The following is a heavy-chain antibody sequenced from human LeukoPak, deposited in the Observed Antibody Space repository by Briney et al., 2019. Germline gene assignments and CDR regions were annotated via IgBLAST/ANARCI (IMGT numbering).Heavy chain of an antibody. CDR1: GGTFSSYA. V-gene: IGHV1-69*05. CDR2: IIPIFGTA. J-gene: IGHJ6*03. CDR3: ARDDGRQDYYYYMDV. Sequence: SVKVSCKASGGTFSSYAISCVRQAPGQGLEWMGGIIPIFGTANYAQKFQGRVTITTDESTSTAYMELSSLRSEDTAVYYCARDDGRQDYYYYMDVWGRGTTVTVSS.